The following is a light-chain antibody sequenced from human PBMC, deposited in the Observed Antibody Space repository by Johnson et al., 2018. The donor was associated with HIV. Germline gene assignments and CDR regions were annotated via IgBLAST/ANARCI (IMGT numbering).Light chain of an antibody. V-gene: IGLV1-51*01. CDR3: GTWDSIMSAAQV. CDR2: DNN. J-gene: IGLJ1*01. Sequence: QSVLTQPPSVSAAPGQKVTISCSGSSSNIGNNYVSWYQQVPGTAPKLLIYDNNKRPSGIPDRFSGSKSGTSATLGITGLQTGDEDDDYCGTWDSIMSAAQVFGTGTKVTVL. CDR1: SSNIGNNY.